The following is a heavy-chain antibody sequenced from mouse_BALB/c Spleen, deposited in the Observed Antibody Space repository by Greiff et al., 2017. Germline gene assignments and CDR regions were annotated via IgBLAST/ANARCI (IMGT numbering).Heavy chain of an antibody. CDR3: ARDGYEGFDY. V-gene: IGHV3-2*02. CDR2: ISYSGST. J-gene: IGHJ2*01. D-gene: IGHD2-2*01. CDR1: GYSITSDYA. Sequence: ESGPGLVKPSQSLSLTCTVTGYSITSDYAWNWIRQFPGNKLEWMGYISYSGSTSYNPSLKSRISITRDTSKNQFFLQLNSVTTEDTATYYCARDGYEGFDYWGQGTTLTVSS.